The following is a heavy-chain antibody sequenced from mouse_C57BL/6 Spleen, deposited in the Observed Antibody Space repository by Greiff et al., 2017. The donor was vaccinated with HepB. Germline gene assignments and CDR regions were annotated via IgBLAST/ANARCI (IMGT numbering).Heavy chain of an antibody. D-gene: IGHD3-1*01. J-gene: IGHJ4*01. CDR1: GFSLTSYG. CDR3: ARNGGHGNYYAMDY. Sequence: VQGVESGPGLVQPSQSLSITCTVSGFSLTSYGVHWVRQSPGKGLEWLGVIWSGGSTDYNAAFISRLSISKDNSKSQVFFKMNSLQADDTAIYYCARNGGHGNYYAMDYWGQGTSVTVSS. CDR2: IWSGGST. V-gene: IGHV2-2*01.